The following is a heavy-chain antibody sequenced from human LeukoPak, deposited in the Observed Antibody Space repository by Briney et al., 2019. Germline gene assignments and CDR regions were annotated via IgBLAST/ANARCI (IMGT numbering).Heavy chain of an antibody. CDR3: AREKDSWFDP. J-gene: IGHJ5*02. CDR1: GGSISSYY. CDR2: IYYSGST. Sequence: PSETLSLACTVSGGSISSYYWSWIGQPPGKGLEGIRYIYYSGSTNYNPSLKSRVTISVDTSKNQFSLKLSSVTAADTAVYYCAREKDSWFDPWGQGTLVTVSS. V-gene: IGHV4-59*01.